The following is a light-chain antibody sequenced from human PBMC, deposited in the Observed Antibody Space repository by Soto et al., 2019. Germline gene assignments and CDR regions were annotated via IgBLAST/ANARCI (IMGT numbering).Light chain of an antibody. J-gene: IGKJ1*01. V-gene: IGKV3-11*01. CDR1: QSISSY. CDR2: DAS. Sequence: EIVLTQSPATLSLSPGGRATLSCRASQSISSYLAWYQQKPGQAPRLLIYDASSRATGIPARLSGSGSGTDFTLTISSLEPDDCAVYYCQQCSNWPRTFGQGTKVDIK. CDR3: QQCSNWPRT.